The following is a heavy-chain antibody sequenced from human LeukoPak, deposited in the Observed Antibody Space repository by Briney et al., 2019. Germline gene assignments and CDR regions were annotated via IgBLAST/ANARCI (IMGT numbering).Heavy chain of an antibody. CDR3: AGSLGYGGNPALDY. D-gene: IGHD4-23*01. CDR2: IYYSGST. CDR1: GGSISSGDYY. Sequence: SETLSLTCTVSGGSISSGDYYWSWIRQPPGKGLEWIGYIYYSGSTYYNPSLKSRVTISVDTSKNQFSLKLSSVTAADTAVYYCAGSLGYGGNPALDYWRQGTLVTVSS. J-gene: IGHJ4*02. V-gene: IGHV4-30-4*08.